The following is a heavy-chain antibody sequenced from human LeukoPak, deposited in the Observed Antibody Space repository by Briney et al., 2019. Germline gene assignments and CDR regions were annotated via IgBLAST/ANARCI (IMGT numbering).Heavy chain of an antibody. CDR1: GYTFTSYG. CDR3: ARDGEVRGVNNPDY. V-gene: IGHV1-18*01. D-gene: IGHD3-10*01. CDR2: ISAYNGNT. Sequence: ASVKLSCKASGYTFTSYGISWVRQAPGQRLEWLGWISAYNGNTNYAQKLQGRVTMTTDTSTSTAYMELRSLRADDTAVYYCARDGEVRGVNNPDYWGQGTLVTVSS. J-gene: IGHJ4*02.